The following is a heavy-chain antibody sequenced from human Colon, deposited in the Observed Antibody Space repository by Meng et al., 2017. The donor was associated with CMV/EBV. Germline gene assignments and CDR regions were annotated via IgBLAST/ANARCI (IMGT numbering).Heavy chain of an antibody. CDR2: VFPGDSET. J-gene: IGHJ3*02. CDR3: ARTYGGHGAFDGLGI. D-gene: IGHD3-10*01. CDR1: GYTFTNYW. V-gene: IGHV5-51*01. Sequence: GESLKISCKTSGYTFTNYWIAWVRQLPGKGLEWMGVVFPGDSETRYSPSFEGQVIISDDKSTSTAFLEWSRLKASDSAIYYCARTYGGHGAFDGLGIWGHGTMVTVSS.